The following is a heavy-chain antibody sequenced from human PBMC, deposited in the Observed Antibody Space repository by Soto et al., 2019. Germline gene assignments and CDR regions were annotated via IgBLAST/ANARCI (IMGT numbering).Heavy chain of an antibody. Sequence: QVQLQESGPGLVKPSGTLSLTCAVSGGSISSSNWWRWVRQPPGKGLEWIGEIYHSGSTNYNPSLKSRVNRPVDKSKNQFSLQLSPVTAADTAVYYCARGISGGRHFDYWGQGTLVTVSS. CDR3: ARGISGGRHFDY. J-gene: IGHJ4*02. CDR1: GGSISSSNW. CDR2: IYHSGST. D-gene: IGHD2-15*01. V-gene: IGHV4-4*02.